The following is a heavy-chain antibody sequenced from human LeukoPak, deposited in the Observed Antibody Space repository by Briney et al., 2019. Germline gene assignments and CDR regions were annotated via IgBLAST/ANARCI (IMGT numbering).Heavy chain of an antibody. J-gene: IGHJ4*02. Sequence: GGSLRLSCAASGFTFRSYGMDWVRQAPGKGLEWVSTISRNSNYIYYADSVKGRFTISRDNAKNSLSLQMNSLRAEDTAVYYCAKDLGDGSGSYYFDYWGQGTLVTVSS. CDR2: ISRNSNYI. D-gene: IGHD3-10*01. V-gene: IGHV3-21*04. CDR1: GFTFRSYG. CDR3: AKDLGDGSGSYYFDY.